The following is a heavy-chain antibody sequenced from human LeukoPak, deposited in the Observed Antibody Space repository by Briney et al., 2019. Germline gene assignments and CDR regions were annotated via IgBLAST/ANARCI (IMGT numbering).Heavy chain of an antibody. CDR1: GFTFSSYA. V-gene: IGHV3-23*01. J-gene: IGHJ4*02. D-gene: IGHD6-19*01. CDR2: IGSVSDTI. Sequence: GGSLRLSCAASGFTFSSYAMSWVRQAPGKGLEWVSIIGSVSDTIYYADSVKGRFTISRDNSKNTLYLQMNSLRAEDTAIYYCAKRVPGTGLDYWGQGALVTVSS. CDR3: AKRVPGTGLDY.